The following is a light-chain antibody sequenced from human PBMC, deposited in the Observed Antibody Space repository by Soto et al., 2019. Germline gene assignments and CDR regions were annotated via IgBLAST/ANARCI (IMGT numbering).Light chain of an antibody. CDR1: QSLVSSDENTF. J-gene: IGKJ2*01. V-gene: IGKV2-30*01. CDR2: KVS. Sequence: VMTQSPVSLPVTLGQPASISCRSSQSLVSSDENTFLSWYHQRPGQSPRRLIYKVSNRDSGVPDRFSGSGSGTDFTLKISTVEAEDLGVYYCMQGALWPYTFGQGTKLEIK. CDR3: MQGALWPYT.